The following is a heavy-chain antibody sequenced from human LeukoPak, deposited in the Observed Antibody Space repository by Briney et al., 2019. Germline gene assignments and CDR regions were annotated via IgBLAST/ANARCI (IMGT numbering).Heavy chain of an antibody. Sequence: GGSLRLSCAASGFNFNTYGMHWVRQTPGKGLEWVAVIWHDGSDEYYADSVKGRFTISRDNSKSLVYLQMDSLRDEDTAVYYCAGEVVRDVSGVDYTWLDPWGQGTLVLVSA. D-gene: IGHD3-10*01. CDR3: AGEVVRDVSGVDYTWLDP. CDR1: GFNFNTYG. J-gene: IGHJ5*02. CDR2: IWHDGSDE. V-gene: IGHV3-33*01.